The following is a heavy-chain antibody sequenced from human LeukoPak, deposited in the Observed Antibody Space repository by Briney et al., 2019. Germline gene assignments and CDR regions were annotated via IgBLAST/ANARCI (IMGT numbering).Heavy chain of an antibody. Sequence: ASVKVSCKASGYTFTSYAMHWVRQAPGQRLEWMGWINAGNGNTKYSQKFQGRVTITRDTSASTAYMELSSLRSDDTAVYYCARVSCSSTSCYPGNYWGQGTLVTVSS. V-gene: IGHV1-3*01. D-gene: IGHD2-2*01. J-gene: IGHJ4*02. CDR3: ARVSCSSTSCYPGNY. CDR1: GYTFTSYA. CDR2: INAGNGNT.